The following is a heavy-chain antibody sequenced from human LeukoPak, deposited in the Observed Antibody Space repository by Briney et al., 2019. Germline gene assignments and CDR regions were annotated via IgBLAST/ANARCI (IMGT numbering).Heavy chain of an antibody. V-gene: IGHV3-23*01. CDR2: IHYSGGST. CDR1: GFTFSRYG. D-gene: IGHD5-24*01. CDR3: AKVIREVDMSYDY. J-gene: IGHJ4*02. Sequence: PGGSLRLSCAASGFTFSRYGLSWVRQAPGKGLEWVSAIHYSGGSTYYADSVKGRFTISRDNSKNTLYLQMNSLRAEDTAVYYCAKVIREVDMSYDYWGQGALVTVSS.